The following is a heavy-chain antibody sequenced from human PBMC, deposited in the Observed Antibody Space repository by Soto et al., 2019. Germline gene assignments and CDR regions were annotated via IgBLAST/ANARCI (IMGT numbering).Heavy chain of an antibody. CDR2: IKQDGSEK. V-gene: IGHV3-7*01. Sequence: PGGSLRLSCASAGFTFSSYWRSWVRQVPGKGLEWVANIKQDGSEKYYVDSVKGRFTISRDNAKNSLYLQMNSLRAEDTAVYYCARGGSPVGLDPAAWWGQGTLVAVSS. D-gene: IGHD1-1*01. J-gene: IGHJ4*02. CDR1: GFTFSSYW. CDR3: ARGGSPVGLDPAAW.